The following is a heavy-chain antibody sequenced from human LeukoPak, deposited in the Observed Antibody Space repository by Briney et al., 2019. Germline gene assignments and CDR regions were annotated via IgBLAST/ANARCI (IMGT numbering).Heavy chain of an antibody. CDR3: AKGSIPYDSSGYYYHY. D-gene: IGHD3-22*01. V-gene: IGHV3-23*01. J-gene: IGHJ4*02. CDR2: ISGSGGST. CDR1: GFTFSSYA. Sequence: GGSLRLSCAASGFTFSSYAMSWVRQAPGKGLEWVSAISGSGGSTYYADSVKGRFTISRDNSKNTLYLQMNSLRAEDTAVYYGAKGSIPYDSSGYYYHYWGQGTLVTVSS.